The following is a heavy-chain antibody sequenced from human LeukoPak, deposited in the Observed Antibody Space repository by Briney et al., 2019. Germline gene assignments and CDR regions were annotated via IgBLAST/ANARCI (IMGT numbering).Heavy chain of an antibody. J-gene: IGHJ6*02. CDR1: GYTFTSYA. Sequence: ASVKVSCKASGYTFTSYAMHWVRQAPGQRLEWMGWINAGNGNTKYSQKFQGRVTITRDTSASTAYTELSSLRSEDTAVYYCARERITIFGVVHYYGMDVWGQGTTVTVSS. V-gene: IGHV1-3*01. CDR2: INAGNGNT. D-gene: IGHD3-3*01. CDR3: ARERITIFGVVHYYGMDV.